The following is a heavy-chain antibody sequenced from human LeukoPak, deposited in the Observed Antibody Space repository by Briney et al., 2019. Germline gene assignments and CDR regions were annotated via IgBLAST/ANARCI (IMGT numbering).Heavy chain of an antibody. J-gene: IGHJ4*02. D-gene: IGHD3-9*01. CDR1: GGSISSYY. CDR3: ARLHYDILTGYFLFDY. Sequence: SETLSLTCTVSGGSISSYYWSWIRQPPGEGLEWIGYIYYSGSTNYNPSLKSRVTISVDTSKNQFSLKLSSVTAADTAVYYCARLHYDILTGYFLFDYWGQGTLVTVSS. CDR2: IYYSGST. V-gene: IGHV4-59*08.